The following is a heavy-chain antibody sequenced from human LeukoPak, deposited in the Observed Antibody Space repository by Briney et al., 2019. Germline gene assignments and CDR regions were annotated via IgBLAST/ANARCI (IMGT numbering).Heavy chain of an antibody. D-gene: IGHD4-11*01. V-gene: IGHV1-18*01. CDR3: ARDKAVTTELTQYFQY. CDR1: GGTFSSYA. J-gene: IGHJ1*01. Sequence: GASVKVSCKASGGTFSSYAISWVRQAPGQGLEWMGWISAYNGYTNYAQKLQVRVTMTTDTSTSTAYMELRSLTSDDTAVYYCARDKAVTTELTQYFQYWGQGTLVTVSS. CDR2: ISAYNGYT.